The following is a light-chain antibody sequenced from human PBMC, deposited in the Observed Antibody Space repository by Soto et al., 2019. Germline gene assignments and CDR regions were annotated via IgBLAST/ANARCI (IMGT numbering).Light chain of an antibody. Sequence: EIVMTQSPATLSVSPGERATLSCRASQSVSSNLAWYQQKPGQAPRLLIYGASTRATGIPARFSGSGSGTEFTLTISSLQSEDFAVYYCQQYNNHWTFGQGTKVELQ. V-gene: IGKV3-15*01. CDR3: QQYNNHWT. J-gene: IGKJ1*01. CDR2: GAS. CDR1: QSVSSN.